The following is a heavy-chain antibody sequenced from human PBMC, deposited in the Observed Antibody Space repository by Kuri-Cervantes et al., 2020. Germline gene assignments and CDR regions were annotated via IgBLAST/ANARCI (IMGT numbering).Heavy chain of an antibody. J-gene: IGHJ6*03. CDR2: ISYSGKT. CDR3: ARGRGGWTYYYYYMDV. Sequence: SETLSLTCSVSGGSISDYYWSWIRQAPGKGLEWIGYISYSGKTSYSPSLKSRVAISLDTSETQFSLKLSSVTAADTAVYYCARGRGGWTYYYYYMDVWGKGATVTVSS. D-gene: IGHD6-19*01. V-gene: IGHV4-59*12. CDR1: GGSISDYY.